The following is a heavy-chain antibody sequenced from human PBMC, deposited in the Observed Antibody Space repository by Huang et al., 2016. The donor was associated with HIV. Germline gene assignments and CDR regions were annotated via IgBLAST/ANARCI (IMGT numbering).Heavy chain of an antibody. D-gene: IGHD3-22*01. CDR3: VRDPRIQSWLNYFDY. V-gene: IGHV3-74*01. J-gene: IGHJ4*02. CDR1: GFTFSSYW. CDR2: INSDGSSS. Sequence: EVQLVESGGGLVQPGGSLRLSCAASGFTFSSYWMHGVRQAPGKGLVWVSRINSDGSSSGYADSVTGRFTISRDNAKNTLYLQMNSLRAEDTAVYYCVRDPRIQSWLNYFDYWGQGTLVSVSS.